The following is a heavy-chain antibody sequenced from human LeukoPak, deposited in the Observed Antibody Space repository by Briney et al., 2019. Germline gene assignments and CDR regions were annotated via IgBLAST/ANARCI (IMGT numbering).Heavy chain of an antibody. J-gene: IGHJ4*02. CDR1: GGSFSGYY. D-gene: IGHD3-10*01. V-gene: IGHV4-34*01. Sequence: PSETLSLTCAVYGGSFSGYYWSWIRQPPGKGLEWIGEINHSGSTNYNPSLKSRVTISVDTSKNQFSLKLSSVTAADTAVYYCARGLRRVVRGVLPPPFFDYWGQGTLVTVSS. CDR3: ARGLRRVVRGVLPPPFFDY. CDR2: INHSGST.